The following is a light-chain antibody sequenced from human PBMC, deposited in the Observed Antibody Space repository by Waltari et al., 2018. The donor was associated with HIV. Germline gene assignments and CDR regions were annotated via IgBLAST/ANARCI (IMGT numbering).Light chain of an antibody. Sequence: DIQLTQSPSTLSASVGDRVTITCRASQIINKWLAWYQQKPGKAPKLLIYRTSNVETGVPSRFSGSGSGTDFNLTISGLQPDDFATYYGLQYETYSRTFGQGTRVDIK. CDR2: RTS. CDR1: QIINKW. J-gene: IGKJ1*01. CDR3: LQYETYSRT. V-gene: IGKV1-5*03.